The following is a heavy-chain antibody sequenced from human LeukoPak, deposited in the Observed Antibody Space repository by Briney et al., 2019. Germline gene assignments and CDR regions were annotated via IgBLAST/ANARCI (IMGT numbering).Heavy chain of an antibody. J-gene: IGHJ1*01. CDR2: IYTSGNT. V-gene: IGHV4-4*07. CDR1: SGSFSTYY. D-gene: IGHD1-26*01. CDR3: ARHGSIVGASFQR. Sequence: SETLSLTCTLSSGSFSTYYWNWIRQPAGKGLEWIGLIYTSGNTNYNPSLKSRVTISLDTSTNQFSLRLSSVTAADTAVYYCARHGSIVGASFQRWGQGILVTVSS.